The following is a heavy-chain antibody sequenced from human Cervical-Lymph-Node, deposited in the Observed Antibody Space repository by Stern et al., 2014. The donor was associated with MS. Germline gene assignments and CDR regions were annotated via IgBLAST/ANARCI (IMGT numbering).Heavy chain of an antibody. V-gene: IGHV1-8*01. Sequence: QVQLGQSGAEVKKPGASVKVSCKASGYTFTSYDINWVRPATGQGLEWMGWMNPNSGNTGYAQKFQGRVTMTRNTSISTAYMELSSLRSEDTAVYYCARLSLYDFSMTPMDVWGQGTTVTVSS. CDR1: GYTFTSYD. CDR2: MNPNSGNT. D-gene: IGHD3-3*01. J-gene: IGHJ6*02. CDR3: ARLSLYDFSMTPMDV.